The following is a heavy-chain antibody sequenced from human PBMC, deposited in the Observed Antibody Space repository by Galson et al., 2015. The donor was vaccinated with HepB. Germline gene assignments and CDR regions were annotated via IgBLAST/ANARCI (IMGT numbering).Heavy chain of an antibody. CDR3: ARVREDFALRGGFDS. D-gene: IGHD2-8*01. CDR2: VYYDGSDE. CDR1: GFTFKNYA. V-gene: IGHV3-30*03. J-gene: IGHJ4*02. Sequence: LRLSCAASGFTFKNYAFHWVRQPPGRGLEWVAGVYYDGSDEYYLESVKGRFTISRDGSTNTLFLQMNSLRIDDTARYYCARVREDFALRGGFDSWGQGTPAIVSS.